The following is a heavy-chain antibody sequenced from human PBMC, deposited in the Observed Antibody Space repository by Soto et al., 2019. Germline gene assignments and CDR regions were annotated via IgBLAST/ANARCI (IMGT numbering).Heavy chain of an antibody. CDR2: ISGSGGDT. D-gene: IGHD3-3*01. CDR3: AKHDFWTLYNTGLDS. Sequence: EVQLLESGGSLLQPGGSLRLSCSASGFTFTSYAMSWVRQAPGKGLEWVSGISGSGGDTKSADSVKGRFTISRDNFKNMLYLQMNSLRAEDTAVYYCAKHDFWTLYNTGLDSSGQGTLVTVSS. J-gene: IGHJ4*02. V-gene: IGHV3-23*01. CDR1: GFTFTSYA.